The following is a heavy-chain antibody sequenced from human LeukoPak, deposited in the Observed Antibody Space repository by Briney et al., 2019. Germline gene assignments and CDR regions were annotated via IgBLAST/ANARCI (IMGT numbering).Heavy chain of an antibody. Sequence: SVKVSCKASGGTFISYAISLVRQAPGQGLEWMGRIIPIFGTANYAQKFQGRVTITTDESTSTAYMELSSLRSEDTAVYHCARFRPCGGNSDGIQSFDIWGQGTMDTVSS. CDR2: IIPIFGTA. CDR1: GGTFISYA. J-gene: IGHJ3*02. V-gene: IGHV1-69*05. CDR3: ARFRPCGGNSDGIQSFDI. D-gene: IGHD4-23*01.